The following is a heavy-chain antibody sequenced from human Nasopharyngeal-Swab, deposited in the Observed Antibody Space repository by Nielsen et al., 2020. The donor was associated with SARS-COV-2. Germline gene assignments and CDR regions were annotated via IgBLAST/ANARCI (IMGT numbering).Heavy chain of an antibody. D-gene: IGHD3-22*01. Sequence: SGPTLMQPTETLTLTCTVSGFSLRNARMGVSWIRQLPGKALEWLAHIFSNDEKSYSTSLKSRLTISKDTSKSQVVLTMTNMDPVDTAKYYCSRYYYDSSGYPYFDYWGQGTLVTVSS. J-gene: IGHJ4*02. V-gene: IGHV2-26*01. CDR2: IFSNDEK. CDR3: SRYYYDSSGYPYFDY. CDR1: GFSLRNARMG.